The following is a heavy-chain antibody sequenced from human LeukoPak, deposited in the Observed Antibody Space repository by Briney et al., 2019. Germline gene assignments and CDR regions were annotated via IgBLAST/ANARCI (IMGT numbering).Heavy chain of an antibody. CDR2: ISGSGGST. D-gene: IGHD3-10*01. CDR3: PVLLWFGELLSPQDY. CDR1: GFTFSSYA. V-gene: IGHV3-23*01. Sequence: GGSLRLSCAASGFTFSSYAMSWVRQAPGRGLEWVSAISGSGGSTYYADSVKGRFTISRDNSKNTLYLQMNSLRAEDTAVYYCPVLLWFGELLSPQDYWGQGTLVTVSS. J-gene: IGHJ4*02.